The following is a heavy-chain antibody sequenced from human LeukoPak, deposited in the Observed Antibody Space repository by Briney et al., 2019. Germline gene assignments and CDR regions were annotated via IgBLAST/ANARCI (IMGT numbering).Heavy chain of an antibody. CDR3: ARYYDSSRGAFDI. D-gene: IGHD3-22*01. CDR1: GYTFTSYD. J-gene: IGHJ3*02. V-gene: IGHV1-8*03. CDR2: MNPNSGNT. Sequence: ASVKVSCKASGYTFTSYDINWVRQATGQGLEWMGWMNPNSGNTGYAQKFQGRVTITRNTSISTAYMELSSLRSDDTAVYYCARYYDSSRGAFDIWGQGTMVTVSS.